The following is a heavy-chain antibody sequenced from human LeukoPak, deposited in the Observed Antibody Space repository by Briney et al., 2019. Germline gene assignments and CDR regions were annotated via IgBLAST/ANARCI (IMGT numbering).Heavy chain of an antibody. CDR3: ARDNPDYDLSGYGVFDF. Sequence: SETLSLTCTVSGASLSGYYWTWIRQPPGKGLEWIGYNSYSRSTNYNPSLKSRVTISVDTSMNQFSLKLNSVTAADTAVYYCARDNPDYDLSGYGVFDFWGQGILVTVSS. V-gene: IGHV4-59*01. CDR2: NSYSRST. J-gene: IGHJ4*02. CDR1: GASLSGYY. D-gene: IGHD3-22*01.